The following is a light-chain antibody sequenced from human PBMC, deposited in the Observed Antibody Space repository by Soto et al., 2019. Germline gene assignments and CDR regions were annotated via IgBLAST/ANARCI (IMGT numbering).Light chain of an antibody. CDR3: CSYAGSDVLV. J-gene: IGLJ1*01. Sequence: QSVLTQPASVSGSPGQSITISCTGTNSVIGNYNIVSWYQQHPDKAPKLIIYEVTKRPSGVSNRFSGSKSGNTASLTISGLQAEDEGDYHCCSYAGSDVLVFGTGTKGTVL. V-gene: IGLV2-23*02. CDR1: NSVIGNYNI. CDR2: EVT.